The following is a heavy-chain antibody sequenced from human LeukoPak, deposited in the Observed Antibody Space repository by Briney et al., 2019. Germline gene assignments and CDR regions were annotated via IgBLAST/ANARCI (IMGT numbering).Heavy chain of an antibody. V-gene: IGHV4-34*01. D-gene: IGHD1-26*01. CDR1: GFTFSDYY. CDR3: ARLYSGSYIY. J-gene: IGHJ4*02. Sequence: GSLRLSCAASGFTFSDYYMSWIRQPPGKGLEWIGEINHSGSTNYNPSLKSRVTISVDTSKNQFSLKLSSVTAADTAVYYCARLYSGSYIYWGQGTLVTVSS. CDR2: INHSGST.